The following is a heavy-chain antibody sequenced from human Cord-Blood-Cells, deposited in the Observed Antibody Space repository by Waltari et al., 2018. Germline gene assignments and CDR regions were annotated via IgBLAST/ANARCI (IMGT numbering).Heavy chain of an antibody. CDR3: ARGGYIAASPDY. CDR2: ISYDGSNK. D-gene: IGHD6-6*01. J-gene: IGHJ4*02. Sequence: QVQLVESGGGVVQPGRSLRLSCAASGFTFSSYAMHWVRQAPGKGLGWVAVISYDGSNKYYADSVKGRFTISRDNSKNTLYLQMNSLRAEDTAVYYCARGGYIAASPDYWGQGTLVTVSS. CDR1: GFTFSSYA. V-gene: IGHV3-30*04.